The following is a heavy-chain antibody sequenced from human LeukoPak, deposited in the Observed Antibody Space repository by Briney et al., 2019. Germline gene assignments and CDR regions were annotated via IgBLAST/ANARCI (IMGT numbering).Heavy chain of an antibody. V-gene: IGHV1-69*06. CDR2: IIPIFGPP. CDR1: GYTFTSYD. J-gene: IGHJ5*01. CDR3: ARRVIASRSDYFDS. D-gene: IGHD4-17*01. Sequence: SVKVSCKASGYTFTSYDINWVRQVPGQGLERMGGIIPIFGPPDYAQNFQDRLTISADKSTSTAYMELSSLRFEDTAIYYCARRVIASRSDYFDSWGQGTLVTVSS.